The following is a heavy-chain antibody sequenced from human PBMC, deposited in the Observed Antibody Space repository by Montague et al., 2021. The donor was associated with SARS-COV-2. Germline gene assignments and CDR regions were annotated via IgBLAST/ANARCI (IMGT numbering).Heavy chain of an antibody. CDR3: AKTHRYYNRNFDY. V-gene: IGHV3-23*03. CDR1: GFTFNSYA. CDR2: IYSGGSST. D-gene: IGHD3-22*01. J-gene: IGHJ4*02. Sequence: SLSLSCSASGFTFNSYAMSWVRQAPGKGLEWVSIIYSGGSSTYYADSVKGRFTISRDNPKNTLYLQMNSMIAEDTAVYYCAKTHRYYNRNFDYWGQGTLGTASS.